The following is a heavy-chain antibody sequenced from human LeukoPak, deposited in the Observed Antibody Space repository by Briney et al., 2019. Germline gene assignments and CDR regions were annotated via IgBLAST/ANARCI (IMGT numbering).Heavy chain of an antibody. V-gene: IGHV4-59*08. CDR1: GGSISSYY. Sequence: SETLSLTCTVSGGSISSYYWTWIRQPPGKGLEWIGYIYNSGSTNYNPSLKSQVTISVKPSKNQFSLKRSSVTAADTAVYYCATLRGVHCSCTSCSRLDGTDIWGQGTMVTVSS. J-gene: IGHJ3*02. CDR3: ATLRGVHCSCTSCSRLDGTDI. CDR2: IYNSGST. D-gene: IGHD2-2*01.